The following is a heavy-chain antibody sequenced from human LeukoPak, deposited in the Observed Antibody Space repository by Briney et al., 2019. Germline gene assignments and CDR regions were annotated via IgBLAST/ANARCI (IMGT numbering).Heavy chain of an antibody. CDR3: ASSGIDSSSWYFDY. Sequence: PSQTLSLTCTVSGGSISSGSYYWSWIRQPAGKGLEWIGRIYTSGSTNYNPSLKSRVTISVDTSKNQFSLKLSSVTAADTAVYYCASSGIDSSSWYFDYWGQGTLVTASS. J-gene: IGHJ4*02. CDR1: GGSISSGSYY. D-gene: IGHD6-13*01. V-gene: IGHV4-61*02. CDR2: IYTSGST.